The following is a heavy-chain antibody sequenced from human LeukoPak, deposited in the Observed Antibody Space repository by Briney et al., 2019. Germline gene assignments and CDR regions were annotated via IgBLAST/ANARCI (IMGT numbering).Heavy chain of an antibody. CDR3: SRGRLFGDY. J-gene: IGHJ4*02. V-gene: IGHV3-64*04. D-gene: IGHD2-21*02. CDR2: ISGNGGNT. CDR1: GFTFSNYP. Sequence: GGSLRLSCSASGFTFSNYPMHWVRQAPGKGLEYVSGISGNGGNTYYANSVKGRFTISRDNAKNSLYLQMNSLRAEDTAVYYCSRGRLFGDYWGQGALVTVSS.